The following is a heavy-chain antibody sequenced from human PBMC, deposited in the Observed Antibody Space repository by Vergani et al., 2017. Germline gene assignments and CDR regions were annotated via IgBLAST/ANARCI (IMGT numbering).Heavy chain of an antibody. CDR1: GYTFTSYG. D-gene: IGHD3-22*01. CDR2: ISAYNGNT. CDR3: ASLPDYYDSSGYYQTSVLIDY. J-gene: IGHJ4*02. V-gene: IGHV1-18*01. Sequence: QVQLVQSGAAVKKPGASVKVSCTASGYTFTSYGISWVRQAPGQGLEWMGWISAYNGNTNYAQKLQGRVTMTRDTSISTAYMELSRLRSDDTAVYYCASLPDYYDSSGYYQTSVLIDYWGQGTLVTVSS.